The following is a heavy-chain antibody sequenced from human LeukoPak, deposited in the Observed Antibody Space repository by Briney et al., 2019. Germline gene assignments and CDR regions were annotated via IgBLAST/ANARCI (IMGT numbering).Heavy chain of an antibody. Sequence: ASVKVSCKASGYTFTSYYMHWVRQAPGQGLEWMGIINPSGGSTSYAQKFQGRVTMTRDMSTSTVYMELSSLRSEDTAVYYCARDAADYGDSAGDAFDIWGQGTMVTVSS. CDR1: GYTFTSYY. CDR2: INPSGGST. J-gene: IGHJ3*02. CDR3: ARDAADYGDSAGDAFDI. V-gene: IGHV1-46*01. D-gene: IGHD4-17*01.